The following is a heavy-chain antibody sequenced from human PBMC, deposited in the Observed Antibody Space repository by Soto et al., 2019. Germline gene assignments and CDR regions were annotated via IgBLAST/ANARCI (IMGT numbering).Heavy chain of an antibody. CDR2: ISYDGNVA. D-gene: IGHD1-1*01. CDR3: AKEGPITNCYLDY. V-gene: IGHV3-30*18. Sequence: QVQLVESGGGVVQPGRSLRLSCAASGFTFSSYGMHWVRQAPGKGLEWVTVISYDGNVAYYADSVKGRFTISRDNSKNTPYLLMNSLTTEDTAMYYCAKEGPITNCYLDYWGQGIKVTVSS. J-gene: IGHJ4*02. CDR1: GFTFSSYG.